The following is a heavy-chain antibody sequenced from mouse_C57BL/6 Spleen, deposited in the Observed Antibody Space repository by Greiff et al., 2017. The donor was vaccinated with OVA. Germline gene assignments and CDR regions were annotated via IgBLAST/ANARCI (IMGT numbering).Heavy chain of an antibody. CDR1: GFSFNTYA. Sequence: EVQLVESGGGLVQPKGSLKLSCAASGFSFNTYAMNWVRQAPGKGLEWVARIRSKSNNYATYYADSVKDRFTISRDDSESMLYLQMNNLKTEDTAMYYCVRALTGTGTYWGQGTLVTVSA. CDR2: IRSKSNNYAT. V-gene: IGHV10-1*01. J-gene: IGHJ3*01. D-gene: IGHD4-1*01. CDR3: VRALTGTGTY.